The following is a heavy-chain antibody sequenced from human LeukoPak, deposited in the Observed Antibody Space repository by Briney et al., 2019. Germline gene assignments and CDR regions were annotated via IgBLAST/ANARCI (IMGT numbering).Heavy chain of an antibody. CDR3: ARGGRYCSSTSCFPFGY. J-gene: IGHJ4*02. CDR1: GFTFSSYW. CDR2: IKQDGSEK. D-gene: IGHD2-2*01. V-gene: IGHV3-7*01. Sequence: GGSLRLSCAASGFTFSSYWMSWVRQAPGKGLEWVANIKQDGSEKYYVDSVKGRFTISRDNAKNSLYLQMNSLRAEDTAVYYCARGGRYCSSTSCFPFGYWGQGTLVTVSS.